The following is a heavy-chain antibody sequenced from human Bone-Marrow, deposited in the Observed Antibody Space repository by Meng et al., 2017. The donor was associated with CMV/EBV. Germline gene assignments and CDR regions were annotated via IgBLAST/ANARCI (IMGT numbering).Heavy chain of an antibody. D-gene: IGHD3-22*01. CDR3: ARDYFYDGCGYYDY. J-gene: IGHJ4*02. CDR1: GFNFDDYG. V-gene: IGHV3-20*04. Sequence: GGSLRLSCAASGFNFDDYGMNWVRQAPGRGLEWVSGVNWNGGSTAYAGSVKGRFTISRDNSKNILYLQMSSLGAEDTAIYYCARDYFYDGCGYYDYWGQGSLVTVSS. CDR2: VNWNGGST.